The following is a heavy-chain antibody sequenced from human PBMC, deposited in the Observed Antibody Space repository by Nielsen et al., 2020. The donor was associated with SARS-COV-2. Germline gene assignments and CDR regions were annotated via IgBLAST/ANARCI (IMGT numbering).Heavy chain of an antibody. CDR2: ISYDGSNK. CDR1: GFTFSSYA. J-gene: IGHJ6*02. CDR3: ARFITLYGMDV. Sequence: GGSLRLSCAASGFTFSSYAMHWVRQAPGKGLEWVAVISYDGSNKYYADSVKGRFTISRDNSKNTLYLQMNSLRAEDTAVYYCARFITLYGMDVWGQGTTVTVSS. D-gene: IGHD3-22*01. V-gene: IGHV3-30*04.